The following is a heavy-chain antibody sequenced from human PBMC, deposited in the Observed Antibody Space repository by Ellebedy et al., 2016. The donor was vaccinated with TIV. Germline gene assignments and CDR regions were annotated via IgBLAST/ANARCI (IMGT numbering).Heavy chain of an antibody. D-gene: IGHD6-13*01. V-gene: IGHV4-38-2*02. Sequence: SETLSLTCTVSGYSITSGYYWGWIRQPPGKGLEWIGSIYHTGSTYYNPSLKSRVTISVDRSKNQFSLKLSSVTAADTAVYYCARASSSREAKARHDAFDIWGQGTMVTVSS. CDR2: IYHTGST. J-gene: IGHJ3*02. CDR1: GYSITSGYY. CDR3: ARASSSREAKARHDAFDI.